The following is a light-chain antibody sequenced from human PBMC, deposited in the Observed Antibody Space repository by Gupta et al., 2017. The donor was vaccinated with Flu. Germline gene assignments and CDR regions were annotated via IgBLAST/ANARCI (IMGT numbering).Light chain of an antibody. CDR3: SSHAGSGTWV. CDR2: DVT. J-gene: IGLJ1*01. V-gene: IGLV2-11*01. CDR1: SNDVGGSNR. Sequence: QSAPTQARSVSGSPGQSVTISCTGSSNDVGGSNRVSWYQQRPGKAPKLILYDVTERPSGVPDRFSGSKSGNTASLTISGLQADEEADYYCSSHAGSGTWVFGTGTTVTVL.